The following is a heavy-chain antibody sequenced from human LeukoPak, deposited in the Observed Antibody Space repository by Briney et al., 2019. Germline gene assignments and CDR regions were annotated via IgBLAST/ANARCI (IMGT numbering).Heavy chain of an antibody. D-gene: IGHD3-16*02. CDR2: ISAYNGNT. V-gene: IGHV1-18*01. CDR3: ARGPGVTFGGVIVNSGDY. CDR1: GYTFTSYG. Sequence: ASVKVSCKASGYTFTSYGISWVRQAPGQGLEWMGWISAYNGNTNYAQKLQGRVTMTTDTSTSTAYMELRSLRSDDTAVYYCARGPGVTFGGVIVNSGDYRGQGTLVTVSS. J-gene: IGHJ4*02.